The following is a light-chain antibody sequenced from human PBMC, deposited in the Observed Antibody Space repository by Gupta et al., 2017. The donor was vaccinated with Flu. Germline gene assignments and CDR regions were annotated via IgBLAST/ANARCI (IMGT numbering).Light chain of an antibody. CDR3: QQCDTTPVT. CDR2: CAF. Sequence: SVCASVGYRVTITCRASQSSSTYLDWYQQRPGKAPKLLIYCAFIRQDGVPSRFSGSGSGTDFTLTISSLEPEDFASYYCQQCDTTPVTFGQGTRLEI. CDR1: QSSSTY. J-gene: IGKJ2*01. V-gene: IGKV1-39*01.